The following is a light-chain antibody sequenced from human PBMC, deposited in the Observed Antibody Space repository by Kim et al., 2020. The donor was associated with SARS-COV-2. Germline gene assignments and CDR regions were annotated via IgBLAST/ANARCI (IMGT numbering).Light chain of an antibody. CDR3: MQGTRRPPNN. J-gene: IGKJ2*01. V-gene: IGKV2-30*01. Sequence: PASIPCMSSQSLEYNDWKSYLSWFQQRPGEDPRRVIDKVSNRDSGVADRFSGSGKGTDFTLKISRVGGEDVGVYYCMQGTRRPPNNFGQGTKLEI. CDR2: KVS. CDR1: QSLEYNDWKSY.